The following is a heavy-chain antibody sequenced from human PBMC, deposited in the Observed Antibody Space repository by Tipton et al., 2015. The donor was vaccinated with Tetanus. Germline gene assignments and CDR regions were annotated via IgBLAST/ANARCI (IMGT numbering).Heavy chain of an antibody. V-gene: IGHV4-59*01. CDR1: GGSISTYH. CDR3: ARERIEAFYYHGLDV. J-gene: IGHJ6*02. CDR2: IDYFGTT. Sequence: GLVKPSETLSLTCTVSGGSISTYHWNWIRQFPGKGLEWIGYIDYFGTTKYNPSLKSRVAMSVDTSKNQFSLQLAFVTAADTAIYYCARERIEAFYYHGLDVWGPGTTVTVSS. D-gene: IGHD2-21*01.